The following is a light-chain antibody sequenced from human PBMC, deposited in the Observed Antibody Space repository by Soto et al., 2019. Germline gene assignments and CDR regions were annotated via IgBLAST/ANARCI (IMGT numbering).Light chain of an antibody. Sequence: QSVLTQPPSASGSPGQSVTISCTGNSSDVGGYDYVSWYQQQSGKAPKLIIYEVTNRPSGVPDRFSGSKSGNTASLTVSGLQAEDEADYYCLSYAGISNVIFGAGTKLTVL. CDR3: LSYAGISNVI. V-gene: IGLV2-8*01. CDR2: EVT. CDR1: SSDVGGYDY. J-gene: IGLJ2*01.